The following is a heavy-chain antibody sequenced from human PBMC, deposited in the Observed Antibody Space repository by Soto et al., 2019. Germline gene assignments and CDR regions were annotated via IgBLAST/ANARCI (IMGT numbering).Heavy chain of an antibody. D-gene: IGHD6-13*01. CDR2: IWYDGSNK. J-gene: IGHJ4*02. CDR1: GFTFSSYG. Sequence: GGSLRLSCAASGFTFSSYGMHWVRQAPGKGLEWVAVIWYDGSNKYYADSVKGRFTISRDNSKNTLYLQMNSLRAEDTAVYYCARVPTSSSWEFDYWGQGTLVTVSS. CDR3: ARVPTSSSWEFDY. V-gene: IGHV3-33*01.